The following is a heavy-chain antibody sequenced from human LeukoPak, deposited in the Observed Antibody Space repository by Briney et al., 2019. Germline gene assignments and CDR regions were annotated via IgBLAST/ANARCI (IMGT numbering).Heavy chain of an antibody. Sequence: GGSLRLSCAASGFTFSSYAMNWVRQAPGKGLEWVSMISHSGGSTYYAGSVKGRFTISRDNSKNTLNLQMNSLRAEDTAVYYCALGNCGDYWGQGTLVTVSS. J-gene: IGHJ4*02. CDR3: ALGNCGDY. CDR2: ISHSGGST. V-gene: IGHV3-23*01. CDR1: GFTFSSYA. D-gene: IGHD4-23*01.